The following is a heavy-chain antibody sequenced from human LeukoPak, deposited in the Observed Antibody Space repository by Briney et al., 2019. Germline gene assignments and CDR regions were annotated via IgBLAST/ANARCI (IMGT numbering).Heavy chain of an antibody. CDR2: IYTSGST. J-gene: IGHJ5*02. D-gene: IGHD6-13*01. V-gene: IGHV4-4*07. CDR3: ARDEYSSSWYGVVWFGP. Sequence: PSETLSLTCTVSGGSISSYYWSWIRQPAGKGLEWIGRIYTSGSTNYNPSLKSRVTMSVDTSKNQFSLKLSSVTAADTAVYYCARDEYSSSWYGVVWFGPWGQGTLVTVSS. CDR1: GGSISSYY.